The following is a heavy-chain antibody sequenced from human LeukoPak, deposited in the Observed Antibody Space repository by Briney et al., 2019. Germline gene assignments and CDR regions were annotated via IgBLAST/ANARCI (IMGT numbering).Heavy chain of an antibody. V-gene: IGHV3-23*01. J-gene: IGHJ4*02. CDR1: GFTFSSYA. D-gene: IGHD3-22*01. CDR3: ATDSSGPYG. Sequence: PGGSLRLSCAASGFTFSSYAMSWVRQAPGKGLEWVSTISGSGDTTYYADSVKGRFTISRDNSKNTLYLQMNSLRAEDTAVYYCATDSSGPYGWGQGTLVTVSS. CDR2: ISGSGDTT.